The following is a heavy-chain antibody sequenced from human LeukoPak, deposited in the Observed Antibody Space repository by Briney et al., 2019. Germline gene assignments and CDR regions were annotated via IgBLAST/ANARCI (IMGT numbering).Heavy chain of an antibody. Sequence: SETLSLTCTVSGGSISSSGYYWGWIRQPPGKGLEWIGSMYYSGSTYYNPSLKSRVTISVDTSKNHFTLRLSSVTAADTAVYYCAREGGSGITSPFDPWGQGTLVTVSS. CDR2: MYYSGST. D-gene: IGHD3-10*01. CDR3: AREGGSGITSPFDP. CDR1: GGSISSSGYY. J-gene: IGHJ5*02. V-gene: IGHV4-39*06.